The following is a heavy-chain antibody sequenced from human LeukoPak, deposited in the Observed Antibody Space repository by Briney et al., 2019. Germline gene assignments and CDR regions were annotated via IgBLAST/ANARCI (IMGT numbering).Heavy chain of an antibody. CDR2: INPNSGGT. D-gene: IGHD6-19*01. J-gene: IGHJ4*02. CDR3: ARGQKMVAGKPLIY. V-gene: IGHV1-2*02. Sequence: GASVKVSCKASGYTFTGYYMHGVRQAPGQGLEWMGWINPNSGGTNYAQKFQGRATMTRDTSISTAYMELSRLRSDDTAVYYCARGQKMVAGKPLIYWGQGTLVTVSS. CDR1: GYTFTGYY.